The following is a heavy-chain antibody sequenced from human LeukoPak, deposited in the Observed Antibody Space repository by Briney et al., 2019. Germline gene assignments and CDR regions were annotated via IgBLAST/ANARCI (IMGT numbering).Heavy chain of an antibody. D-gene: IGHD1-26*01. CDR2: INSDGSST. V-gene: IGHV3-74*01. J-gene: IGHJ3*02. CDR1: GFTFSSYW. CDR3: ASESGSYLGAFDI. Sequence: GGSLRLSCAASGFTFSSYWMHWVRQAPGKGLVWVSRINSDGSSTSYADSVKGRFTISRDNAKNTLYLQMNSLRAEDTAVYYCASESGSYLGAFDIWGQGTMVTVSS.